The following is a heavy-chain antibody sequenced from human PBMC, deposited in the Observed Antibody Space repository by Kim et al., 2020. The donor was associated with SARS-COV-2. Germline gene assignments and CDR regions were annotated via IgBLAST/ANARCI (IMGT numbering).Heavy chain of an antibody. Sequence: GRFTISRDNPKNSLYLQMNSLRAEDTAVYYCARDNTYYYDSSGYLYGMDVWGQGTTVTVSS. D-gene: IGHD3-22*01. J-gene: IGHJ6*02. V-gene: IGHV3-48*03. CDR3: ARDNTYYYDSSGYLYGMDV.